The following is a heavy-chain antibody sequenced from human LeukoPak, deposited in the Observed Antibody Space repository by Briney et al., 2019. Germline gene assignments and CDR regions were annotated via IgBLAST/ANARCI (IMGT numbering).Heavy chain of an antibody. CDR1: GFTLSTYS. D-gene: IGHD2-2*01. CDR2: ISSSGSTM. V-gene: IGHV3-48*01. CDR3: APYCSSPTCYEVYFDS. J-gene: IGHJ4*02. Sequence: PGGSLRLSCAASGFTLSTYSMNWFGQAPGKGLEGISYISSSGSTMYYADSVKGRFTISRDNAKNSLYLQVYSLRVEDTAVYYCAPYCSSPTCYEVYFDSWGQGTLVTVSS.